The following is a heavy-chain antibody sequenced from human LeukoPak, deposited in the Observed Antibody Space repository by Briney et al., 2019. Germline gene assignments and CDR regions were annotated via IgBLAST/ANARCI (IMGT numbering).Heavy chain of an antibody. CDR3: ARKDLRIVGATGGFDY. J-gene: IGHJ4*02. CDR2: IYSGGST. V-gene: IGHV3-53*01. CDR1: GFTVSSNY. D-gene: IGHD1-26*01. Sequence: GGSLRLSCAASGFTVSSNYMSWVRQAPGKGLEWVSVIYSGGSTYYADSVKGRFTISRDNSKNTLYLQMNSLRAEDTAVYYCARKDLRIVGATGGFDYWGQGTLVTVSS.